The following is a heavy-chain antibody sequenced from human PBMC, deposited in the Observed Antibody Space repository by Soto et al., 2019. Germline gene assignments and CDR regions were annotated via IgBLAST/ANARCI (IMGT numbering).Heavy chain of an antibody. V-gene: IGHV3-21*01. CDR2: FSSSSSYI. D-gene: IGHD3-16*02. CDR1: GFPFSSYG. CDR3: AKEAGELSTRSFDY. J-gene: IGHJ4*02. Sequence: EVQLVESGGGLVKPGGSLDFSCTASGFPFSSYGMNWVPRAPGKGLEWVPSFSSSSSYIYYADSVKGRFTISRDNAKNSLYLQMNSLRAEDTAVYYCAKEAGELSTRSFDYWGQGTLVTVSS.